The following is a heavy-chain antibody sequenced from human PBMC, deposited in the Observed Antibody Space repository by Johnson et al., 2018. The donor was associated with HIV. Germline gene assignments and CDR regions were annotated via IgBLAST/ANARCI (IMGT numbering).Heavy chain of an antibody. Sequence: QVQLVESGGGVVQPGGSLRLSCAASGFTFSSYAMHWVRQAPGKGLEWVAVISYDGSNKYYADSVKGRFTISRDNSKNTLYLQMNSLRAEDTAVYYCARGRKDIEAADGLDNDAFDVWGRGTLVTV. CDR3: ARGRKDIEAADGLDNDAFDV. J-gene: IGHJ3*01. V-gene: IGHV3-30*04. D-gene: IGHD6-13*01. CDR1: GFTFSSYA. CDR2: ISYDGSNK.